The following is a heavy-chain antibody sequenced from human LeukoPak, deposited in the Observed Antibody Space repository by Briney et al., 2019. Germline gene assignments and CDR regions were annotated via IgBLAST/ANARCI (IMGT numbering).Heavy chain of an antibody. CDR3: ARGDDYKYFDC. D-gene: IGHD4/OR15-4a*01. CDR1: GYTFTSYA. V-gene: IGHV1-3*01. CDR2: TNAGNGNT. J-gene: IGHJ4*02. Sequence: ASVKVSCKASGYTFTSYAMHWVRQAPGQRFEWMGWTNAGNGNTRYSQKFQGRVTITRDTSASTASMELSSLRSEDTAVYYCARGDDYKYFDCWGQGTLVTVSS.